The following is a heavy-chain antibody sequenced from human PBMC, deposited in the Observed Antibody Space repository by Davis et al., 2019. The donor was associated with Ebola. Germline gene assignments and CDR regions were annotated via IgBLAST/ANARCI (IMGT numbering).Heavy chain of an antibody. Sequence: ASVKVSCKASGYTFTDYYMHWVRQAPGQGLEWMGWINPNSGGTNYAQKFQGWVTMTRDTSISTAYMELSSLRSEDTAVYYCASYTYITIFGVHIRGGGYGMDVWGQGTTVTVSS. D-gene: IGHD3-3*01. CDR3: ASYTYITIFGVHIRGGGYGMDV. CDR2: INPNSGGT. CDR1: GYTFTDYY. V-gene: IGHV1-2*04. J-gene: IGHJ6*02.